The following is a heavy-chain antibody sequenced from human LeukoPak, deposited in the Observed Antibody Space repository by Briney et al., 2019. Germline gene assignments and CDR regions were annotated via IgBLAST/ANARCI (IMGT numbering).Heavy chain of an antibody. CDR3: ARDYGVLDY. Sequence: SETLSLTCTVSGGSISSGDYSWSWIRQPPGKGLEWIGYIYHSGSTYYNPSLKSRVTISVDRSKNQFSLKLSSVTAADTAVYYCARDYGVLDYWGQGTLVTVSS. V-gene: IGHV4-30-2*01. CDR1: GGSISSGDYS. CDR2: IYHSGST. D-gene: IGHD4-17*01. J-gene: IGHJ4*02.